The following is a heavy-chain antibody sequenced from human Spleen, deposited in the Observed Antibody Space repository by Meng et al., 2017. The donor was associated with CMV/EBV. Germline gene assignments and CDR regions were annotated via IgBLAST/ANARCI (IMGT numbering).Heavy chain of an antibody. V-gene: IGHV4-34*01. CDR3: ASIVGATDY. D-gene: IGHD1-26*01. CDR2: INHSGST. CDR1: GGSFIGSY. Sequence: LSLPSAVYGGSFIGSYWSWLRQPPGKGLEWIGEINHSGSTNYNPSLKSRVTISVDTSKNQFSLKLSSVTAADTAVYYCASIVGATDYWGQGTLVTVSS. J-gene: IGHJ4*02.